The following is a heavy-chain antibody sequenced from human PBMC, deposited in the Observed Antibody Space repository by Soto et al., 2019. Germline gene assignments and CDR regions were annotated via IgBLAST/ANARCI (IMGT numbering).Heavy chain of an antibody. Sequence: SVKVSCKASGGTFSSYAISWVRQAPGQGLEWMGGIIPIFGTANYAQKFQGRVTITADKSTSTAYMELSSLRSEDTAVYYGASKPYDSSYFDYWGQGTLVTVSS. CDR3: ASKPYDSSYFDY. CDR2: IIPIFGTA. CDR1: GGTFSSYA. V-gene: IGHV1-69*06. J-gene: IGHJ4*02. D-gene: IGHD3-22*01.